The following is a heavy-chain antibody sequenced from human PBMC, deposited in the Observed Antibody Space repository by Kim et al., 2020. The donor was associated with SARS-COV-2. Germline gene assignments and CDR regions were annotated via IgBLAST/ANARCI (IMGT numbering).Heavy chain of an antibody. J-gene: IGHJ4*02. D-gene: IGHD1-1*01. Sequence: SETLSLTCAVYGGSNSGYSWSWIRQPPGKGLEWIAEINHSASTNYNPSLKSRVTISVDTSKNQFSLKLSSVTAADTAVYYCARRNDWNPFDYWGQGTLVTVSS. V-gene: IGHV4-34*01. CDR1: GGSNSGYS. CDR2: INHSAST. CDR3: ARRNDWNPFDY.